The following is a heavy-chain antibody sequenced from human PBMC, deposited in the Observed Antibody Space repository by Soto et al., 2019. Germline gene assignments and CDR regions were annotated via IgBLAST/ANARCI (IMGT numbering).Heavy chain of an antibody. CDR1: EFTFNNYW. V-gene: IGHV3-74*01. CDR2: INTDGSTT. Sequence: EVQLVESGGGLVQPGGSLRLSCAASEFTFNNYWMHWVRQVPGKGLEWVSRINTDGSTTNYADSVMGRFTISRDNADNTGYLQMNSLGAEDTAVYYCARGIYLKYGLDVWGQGATVTVSS. D-gene: IGHD3-16*02. CDR3: ARGIYLKYGLDV. J-gene: IGHJ6*02.